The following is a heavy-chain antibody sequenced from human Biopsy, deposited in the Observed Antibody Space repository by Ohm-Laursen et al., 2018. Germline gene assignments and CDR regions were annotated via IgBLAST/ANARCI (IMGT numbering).Heavy chain of an antibody. CDR1: GGSISNNNYY. CDR3: ARDYDTSGYYYVS. J-gene: IGHJ5*02. D-gene: IGHD3-22*01. Sequence: TLSLTCTVSGGSISNNNYYWGWIRQPPGKGLEWIGSIFYRGSTHYKPSLKSRVNMSVDTYKNQFSLKLNSVTAADTAVYYCARDYDTSGYYYVSWGQGTLVTVSS. V-gene: IGHV4-39*01. CDR2: IFYRGST.